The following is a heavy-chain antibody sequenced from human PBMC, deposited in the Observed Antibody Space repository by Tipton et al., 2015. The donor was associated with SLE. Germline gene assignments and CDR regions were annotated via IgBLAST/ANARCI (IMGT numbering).Heavy chain of an antibody. Sequence: TLSLTCSVSGGSISSSSYYWGWIRQPPGKGLEWIAEIYHSGSTDYNPSLESRVTISLDTSKNQFSLRLSSVTAADTAVYFCARVGYDYSWGSYRYTPFDCWGQGILVTVSS. CDR2: IYHSGST. CDR1: GGSISSSSYY. CDR3: ARVGYDYSWGSYRYTPFDC. D-gene: IGHD3-16*02. J-gene: IGHJ4*02. V-gene: IGHV4-39*07.